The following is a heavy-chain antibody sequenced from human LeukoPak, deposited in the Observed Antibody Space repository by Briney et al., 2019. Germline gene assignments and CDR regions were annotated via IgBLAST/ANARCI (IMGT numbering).Heavy chain of an antibody. CDR2: MSGGGGNT. Sequence: PGGSLRLSCAASGFTFSSYAMSWVRQAPGKGLEWVSGMSGGGGNTNYADSVKGRFTISRDNSKNTLYMQMNNLRAEDTAVYYCAKSGGYSYAYYFDFWGQGARVTVSS. CDR1: GFTFSSYA. D-gene: IGHD5-18*01. V-gene: IGHV3-23*01. J-gene: IGHJ4*02. CDR3: AKSGGYSYAYYFDF.